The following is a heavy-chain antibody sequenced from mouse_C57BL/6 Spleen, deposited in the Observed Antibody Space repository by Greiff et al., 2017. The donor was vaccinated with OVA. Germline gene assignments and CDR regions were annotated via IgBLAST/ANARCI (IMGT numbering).Heavy chain of an antibody. CDR1: GYAFTNYL. Sequence: QVQLQQSGAELVRPGTSVKVSCKASGYAFTNYLIEWVKQRPGQGLEWIGVINPGSGGTNYNEKFKGKATLTADKSSSTAYMQLRSLTSEDSAVYFCARRITTVAFDYGGQGTTLTVSS. CDR2: INPGSGGT. D-gene: IGHD1-1*01. V-gene: IGHV1-54*01. J-gene: IGHJ2*01. CDR3: ARRITTVAFDY.